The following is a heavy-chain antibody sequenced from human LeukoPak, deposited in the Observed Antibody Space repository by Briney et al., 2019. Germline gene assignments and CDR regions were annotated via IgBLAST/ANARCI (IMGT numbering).Heavy chain of an antibody. J-gene: IGHJ4*02. Sequence: PSETLSLTCTVSGGSISSYYWRWIRQPPGKGLEWIGYLYYSGRPNYNPSLESRVTISVDTSKNQHSLKLSSVTAADTAVYYCARGGGMVRRAADYWGQGTLVTVSS. CDR3: ARGGGMVRRAADY. V-gene: IGHV4-59*01. CDR1: GGSISSYY. CDR2: LYYSGRP. D-gene: IGHD3-10*01.